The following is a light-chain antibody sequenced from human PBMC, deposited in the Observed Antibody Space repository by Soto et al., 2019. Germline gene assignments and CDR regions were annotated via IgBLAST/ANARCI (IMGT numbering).Light chain of an antibody. CDR3: SSYAGSSTCV. CDR2: DVS. J-gene: IGLJ1*01. V-gene: IGLV2-14*03. CDR1: SSDIGAYIY. Sequence: QSALTQPASVSGSPGQSITFSCTGTSSDIGAYIYVSWYQQHPGKAPKLIIYDVSNRPSGVSNRFSGSKSGNTASLTISGLQAEDEADYYCSSYAGSSTCVFGTGTKVTVL.